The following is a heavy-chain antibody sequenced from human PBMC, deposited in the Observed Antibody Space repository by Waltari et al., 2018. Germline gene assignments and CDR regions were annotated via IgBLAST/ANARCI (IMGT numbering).Heavy chain of an antibody. Sequence: EVQLVESAGALVQPGGSLRLSCAASGFPFSRSEMTWVLQAPVQGLDWVSYISSIGSTIYYADSVKGRFTISRDNAKNSLYLQMNSLRAEDTAVYYCARAPYYYDSSGYYYPHDAFDIWGQGTMVTVSS. D-gene: IGHD3-22*01. V-gene: IGHV3-48*03. CDR2: ISSIGSTI. CDR3: ARAPYYYDSSGYYYPHDAFDI. CDR1: GFPFSRSE. J-gene: IGHJ3*02.